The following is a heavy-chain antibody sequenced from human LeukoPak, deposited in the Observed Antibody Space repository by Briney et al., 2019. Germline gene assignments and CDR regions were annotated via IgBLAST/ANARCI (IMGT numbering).Heavy chain of an antibody. J-gene: IGHJ4*02. Sequence: GGSLRLSCAASRFTVSSSYMSWVRQAPGKGLEWVSVMYSGGATYYANSVKGRFTISRDYSKNTLNLQMNNLGTEDTAVYFCARSVHDTSGYAYWGQGTLVTVSS. V-gene: IGHV3-66*02. CDR2: MYSGGAT. CDR3: ARSVHDTSGYAY. CDR1: RFTVSSSY. D-gene: IGHD3-22*01.